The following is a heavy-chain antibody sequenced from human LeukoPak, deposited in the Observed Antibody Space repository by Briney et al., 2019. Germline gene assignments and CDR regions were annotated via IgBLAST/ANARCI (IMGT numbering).Heavy chain of an antibody. CDR3: AREGSVEMATTGFDY. CDR1: GGSISSYY. D-gene: IGHD5-24*01. Sequence: PSETLSLTCTVSGGSISSYYWSWIRQPPGKGLEWIGYIYYSGSTNYNPSLKSRVTISVDTSKNQFSLKLSSVTAADTAVYYCAREGSVEMATTGFDYWGQGTLVTVSS. V-gene: IGHV4-59*01. J-gene: IGHJ4*02. CDR2: IYYSGST.